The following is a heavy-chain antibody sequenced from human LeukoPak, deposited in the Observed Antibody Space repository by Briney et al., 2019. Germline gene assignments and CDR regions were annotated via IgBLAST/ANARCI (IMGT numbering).Heavy chain of an antibody. V-gene: IGHV3-9*01. CDR2: ISWNSGSI. CDR3: AKGPYNWNDEEGNFDY. D-gene: IGHD1-1*01. CDR1: GFTFDDYA. J-gene: IGHJ4*02. Sequence: AGGSLRLSCAASGFTFDDYAMHWVRQAPGKGLEWVSGISWNSGSIGYADSVKGRFTISRDNAKNSLYLQMNSLRAEDTALYYCAKGPYNWNDEEGNFDYWGQGTLVTVSS.